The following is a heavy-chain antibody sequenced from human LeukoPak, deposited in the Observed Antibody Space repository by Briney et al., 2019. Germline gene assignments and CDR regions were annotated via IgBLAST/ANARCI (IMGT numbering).Heavy chain of an antibody. V-gene: IGHV4-59*08. CDR2: VYYSGDT. CDR3: ARHPFATPFDY. J-gene: IGHJ4*02. D-gene: IGHD2-15*01. CDR1: GDSVSGVY. Sequence: SETLSLTCTVSGDSVSGVYWSWIRQPPGKGLEWIGYVYYSGDTDYNPSLKSRVTMSLDTSKNQVSLRLSSVTAADTAVYYCARHPFATPFDYWGRGTLLTVSS.